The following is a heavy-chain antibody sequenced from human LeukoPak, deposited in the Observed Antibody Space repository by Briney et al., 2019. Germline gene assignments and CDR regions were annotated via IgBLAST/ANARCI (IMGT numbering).Heavy chain of an antibody. J-gene: IGHJ3*01. V-gene: IGHV4-59*01. CDR3: AREGEYYSESGNLVDASDV. D-gene: IGHD3-10*01. CDR2: IYYSGST. CDR1: GFTFSSYG. Sequence: GSLRLSCAASGFTFSSYGMSWVRQPPGKGLEWIGYIYYSGSTNYNPSLKSRVTISVDTSKNQFSLKLSSVTAADTAVYYCAREGEYYSESGNLVDASDVWGQGTMVIVSA.